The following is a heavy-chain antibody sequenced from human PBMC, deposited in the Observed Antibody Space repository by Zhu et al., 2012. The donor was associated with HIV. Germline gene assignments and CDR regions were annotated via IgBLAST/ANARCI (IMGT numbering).Heavy chain of an antibody. CDR3: ARGGSCSGGSCYFDY. CDR1: GGSFRAYY. Sequence: QVQLHQWGAGLLKPSETLSLTCAVCGGSFRAYYWSWIRQPPGKGLEWIGEINHSGSTNYNPSLKSRVTMSVDTSKNQFSLKLTSVTAADTAVYYCARGGSCSGGSCYFDYWGQGSLVTVSS. D-gene: IGHD2-15*01. J-gene: IGHJ4*02. CDR2: INHSGST. V-gene: IGHV4-34*01.